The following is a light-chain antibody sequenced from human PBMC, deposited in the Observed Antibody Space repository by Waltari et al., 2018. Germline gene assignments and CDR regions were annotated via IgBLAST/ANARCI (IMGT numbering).Light chain of an antibody. CDR3: SSRDSGAHRHV. J-gene: IGLJ1*01. V-gene: IGLV3-19*01. CDR1: SLRSYY. Sequence: SSELTQDPAVSVALGQTVRITCQGDSLRSYYATWYQQKAGQAPIIVIYGQNNRPSGIPYRFSGSYSGRTASLTITGAQAEDEADYYCSSRDSGAHRHVFGTGTKVTVL. CDR2: GQN.